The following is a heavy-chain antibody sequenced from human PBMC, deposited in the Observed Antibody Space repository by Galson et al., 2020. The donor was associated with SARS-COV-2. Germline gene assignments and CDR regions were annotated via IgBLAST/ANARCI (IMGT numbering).Heavy chain of an antibody. CDR3: ARGSSSHAFDI. CDR1: GFTFSTYG. J-gene: IGHJ3*02. D-gene: IGHD3-10*01. CDR2: IWYDGSNK. V-gene: IGHV3-33*01. Sequence: TGGSLRLSCEASGFTFSTYGMDWVRQAPGKGLEWVAVIWYDGSNKYYADSVKGRFTISRDNSKNTLYLQMNSLRAEHTAVYYCARGSSSHAFDIWGQGTMVTVSS.